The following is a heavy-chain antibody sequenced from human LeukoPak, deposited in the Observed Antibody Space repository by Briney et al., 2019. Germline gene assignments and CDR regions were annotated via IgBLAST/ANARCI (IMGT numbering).Heavy chain of an antibody. V-gene: IGHV4-34*01. D-gene: IGHD2-21*01. CDR2: ISHTEGT. CDR3: ARIRCGHSGSICYNH. J-gene: IGHJ1*01. Sequence: PSETLSLTCGVFGVSINDYYWSWIRQSPGKGLEWIGEISHTEGTRYNPSLESRVTMSVGTSENQLSLKLIFVTAADTAVYYCARIRCGHSGSICYNHWGLGTPVIVSS. CDR1: GVSINDYY.